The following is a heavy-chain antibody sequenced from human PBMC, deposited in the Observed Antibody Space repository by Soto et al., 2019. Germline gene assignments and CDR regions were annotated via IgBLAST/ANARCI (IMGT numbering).Heavy chain of an antibody. CDR3: ARMAGPWYFDL. CDR2: INHSGSS. Sequence: TLSLTCAVHGGSFSGFYWTWIRQPPGKGLEWIGEINHSGSSNYNPPLKSRVTMSLDTSRNQFSLSLNSVTAADTAVYYCARMAGPWYFDLWGRGTLVTVSS. J-gene: IGHJ2*01. V-gene: IGHV4-34*01. CDR1: GGSFSGFY.